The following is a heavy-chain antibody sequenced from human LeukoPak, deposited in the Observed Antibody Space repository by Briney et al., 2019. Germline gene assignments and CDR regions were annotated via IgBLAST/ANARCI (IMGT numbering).Heavy chain of an antibody. CDR2: IYYSGST. V-gene: IGHV4-39*01. CDR3: ATSRRYCSGGSCLFDY. D-gene: IGHD2-15*01. CDR1: GGSISSSSYY. J-gene: IGHJ4*02. Sequence: PSETLSLTCTVSGGSISSSSYYWGWIRQPPGKGLEWIGSIYYSGSTYYNPSLKSRVTISVDTSKNQFSLKLSSVTAADTAVYYCATSRRYCSGGSCLFDYWGQGTLVTVSS.